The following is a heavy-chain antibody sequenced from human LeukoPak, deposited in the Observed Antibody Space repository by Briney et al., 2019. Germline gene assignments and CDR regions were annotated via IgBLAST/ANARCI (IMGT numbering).Heavy chain of an antibody. CDR3: AKDGYSSGWYWGYFDY. V-gene: IGHV3-30*02. D-gene: IGHD6-19*01. Sequence: GGSLRLSCAASGFSFNNYGIHWVRQAPGKGLEWVAFVRYDGTDKYYADSVKGRFTISRDNSKNTLYLQMNSLRAEDTAAYYCAKDGYSSGWYWGYFDYWGQGTLVTVSS. J-gene: IGHJ4*02. CDR1: GFSFNNYG. CDR2: VRYDGTDK.